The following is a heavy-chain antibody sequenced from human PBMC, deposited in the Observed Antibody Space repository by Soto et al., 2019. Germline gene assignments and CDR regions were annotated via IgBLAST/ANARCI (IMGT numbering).Heavy chain of an antibody. D-gene: IGHD3-22*01. CDR3: ARDSTGYYDSSGYYTGYYGMDV. J-gene: IGHJ6*02. V-gene: IGHV1-18*01. Sequence: ASVKVSCKASGYTFTSYGTSWVRQAPGQGLEWMGWISAYNGNTNYAQKLQGRVTMTTDTSTSTAYMELRSLRSDDTAVYYCARDSTGYYDSSGYYTGYYGMDVWGQGTTVTVSS. CDR2: ISAYNGNT. CDR1: GYTFTSYG.